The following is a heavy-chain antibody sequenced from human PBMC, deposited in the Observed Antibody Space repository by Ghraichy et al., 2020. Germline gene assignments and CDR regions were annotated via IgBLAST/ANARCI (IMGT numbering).Heavy chain of an antibody. D-gene: IGHD3-3*01. J-gene: IGHJ6*02. Sequence: LSLTCAASGFTFSNYSMNWVRQAPGKGLEWISYINFTGSTTYYADSVKGRFSISRDNAKNSLYLQMNSLRDEDAAVYYCARANYDFWSASNYYYGMDVWGQGTTATVSS. CDR1: GFTFSNYS. CDR3: ARANYDFWSASNYYYGMDV. V-gene: IGHV3-48*02. CDR2: INFTGSTT.